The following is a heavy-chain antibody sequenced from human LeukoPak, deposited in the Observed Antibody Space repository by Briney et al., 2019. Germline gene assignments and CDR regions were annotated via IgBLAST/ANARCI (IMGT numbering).Heavy chain of an antibody. Sequence: SETLSLTCTVSGGSISSSSYYWGWIRQPPGKGLEWIGSIYYSGSTYYNPSLKSRVTISVDTSKNQFSLKLSSVTAADTAVYYRAREASSIAAWWGQGTLVTVSS. CDR2: IYYSGST. D-gene: IGHD6-6*01. J-gene: IGHJ4*02. CDR1: GGSISSSSYY. V-gene: IGHV4-39*07. CDR3: AREASSIAAW.